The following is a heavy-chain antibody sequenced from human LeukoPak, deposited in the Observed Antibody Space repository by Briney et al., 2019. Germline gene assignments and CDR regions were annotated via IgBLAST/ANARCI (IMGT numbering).Heavy chain of an antibody. CDR1: GYTFTSYG. V-gene: IGHV1-18*01. CDR2: ISAYNGNT. J-gene: IGHJ3*02. CDR3: ARTRGYCNGRSCPIWEAFDI. D-gene: IGHD2-15*01. Sequence: ASVKVSCKASGYTFTSYGISWVRQAPGQGLEWMGWISAYNGNTNYAQKLQGRVIMTTDTYTSTAYMELTRLRSDDTAVYYCARTRGYCNGRSCPIWEAFDIWGQGTMVTVSS.